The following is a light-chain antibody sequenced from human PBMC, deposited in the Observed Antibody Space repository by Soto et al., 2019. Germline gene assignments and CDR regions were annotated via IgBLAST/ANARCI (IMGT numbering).Light chain of an antibody. Sequence: EIVMTQSPATLSVSPGGTATLSCRASQGLGSRLAWYQQKPGQAPRLLIYDASTRATGVPDRFSGSESETAFTLTISSLQSEDFAVYYCQHYHGWVKAFGQGTKLEIK. CDR3: QHYHGWVKA. V-gene: IGKV3-15*01. CDR2: DAS. J-gene: IGKJ2*01. CDR1: QGLGSR.